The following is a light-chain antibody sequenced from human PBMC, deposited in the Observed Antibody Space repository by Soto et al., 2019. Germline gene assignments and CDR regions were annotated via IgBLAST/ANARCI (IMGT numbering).Light chain of an antibody. J-gene: IGKJ1*01. CDR3: QQYNNWPRT. Sequence: EIVFTQSPSTLSVSPFERATLSCRASQSVSSNLAWYQQKPGQAPRLLIYGASTRATGIPARFSGSGSGTEFTLTISSLQSEDFAVYYCQQYNNWPRTFGQGTKVDIK. CDR2: GAS. V-gene: IGKV3-15*01. CDR1: QSVSSN.